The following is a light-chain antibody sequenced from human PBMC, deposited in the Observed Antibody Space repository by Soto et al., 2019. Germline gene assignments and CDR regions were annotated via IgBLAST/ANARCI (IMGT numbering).Light chain of an antibody. Sequence: QSALTQPPSTSSTPGQRVTISCSGSSSDIGSNAVYWYQQLPGTAPKLLIYRNNQRPSGVPDRFSGTKSGTSASLAISGLRSEDEADYYCAAWNDGLSGFVFGTGTKVTVL. CDR3: AAWNDGLSGFV. CDR1: SSDIGSNA. CDR2: RNN. V-gene: IGLV1-47*01. J-gene: IGLJ1*01.